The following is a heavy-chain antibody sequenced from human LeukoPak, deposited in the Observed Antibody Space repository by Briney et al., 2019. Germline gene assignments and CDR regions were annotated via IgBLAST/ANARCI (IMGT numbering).Heavy chain of an antibody. Sequence: PGGSLRLSCAASGFSFSNYAMSWVRQAPGKGLEWVSAISGTGADTYYADSVKGRFTISRDNTKDTLYLQMNTLRAEDTAVFYCAKIEGSGWYERDCWGQGTLVTVSS. V-gene: IGHV3-23*01. CDR1: GFSFSNYA. CDR3: AKIEGSGWYERDC. J-gene: IGHJ4*02. D-gene: IGHD6-19*01. CDR2: ISGTGADT.